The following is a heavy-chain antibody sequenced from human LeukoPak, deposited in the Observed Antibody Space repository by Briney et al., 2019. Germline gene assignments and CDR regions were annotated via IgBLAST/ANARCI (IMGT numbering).Heavy chain of an antibody. CDR1: GFTFSSYW. CDR3: ALNPDYYGSGSFDY. J-gene: IGHJ4*02. Sequence: GGSLRLSCAASGFTFSSYWMSWVRQAPGKGLERVADIKEDGSEKYYVDSVKGRFTISRDNAKNSLYLQMNSLRVEDTAVYYCALNPDYYGSGSFDYWGQGTLVTVSS. D-gene: IGHD3-10*01. CDR2: IKEDGSEK. V-gene: IGHV3-7*01.